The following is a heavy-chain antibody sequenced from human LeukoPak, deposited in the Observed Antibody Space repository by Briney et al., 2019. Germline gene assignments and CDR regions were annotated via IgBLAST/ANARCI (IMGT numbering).Heavy chain of an antibody. CDR1: GYSFTSYW. CDR2: IYPGDSDT. V-gene: IGHV5-51*01. Sequence: GESLKISCKGSGYSFTSYWIGWVRQMPGKGLEWMGIIYPGDSDTRYSPSFQGQATISADKSISTAYLQWNSLKASDTAMYYCARGRSMAAEGDYMDAWGKGTTVTVSS. D-gene: IGHD6-6*01. CDR3: ARGRSMAAEGDYMDA. J-gene: IGHJ6*03.